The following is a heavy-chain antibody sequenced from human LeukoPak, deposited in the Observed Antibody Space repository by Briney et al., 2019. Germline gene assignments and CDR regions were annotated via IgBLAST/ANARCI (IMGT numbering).Heavy chain of an antibody. CDR3: ARGDPSEMATRDAFDI. J-gene: IGHJ3*02. Sequence: ASVKVSCKASGYTFTSYYMHWVRRAPGQGLEWMGIINPSGGSTSYAQKFQGRVTMTRDTSTSTVYMELSSLRSEDTAVYYCARGDPSEMATRDAFDIWGQGTMVTVSS. V-gene: IGHV1-46*01. CDR1: GYTFTSYY. CDR2: INPSGGST. D-gene: IGHD5-24*01.